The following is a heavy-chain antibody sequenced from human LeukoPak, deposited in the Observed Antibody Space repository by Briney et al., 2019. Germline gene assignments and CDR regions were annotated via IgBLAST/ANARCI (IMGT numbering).Heavy chain of an antibody. CDR1: GGSFSGYY. V-gene: IGHV4-34*01. CDR2: INHSGST. J-gene: IGHJ4*02. CDR3: ARGLVVVDDFDY. D-gene: IGHD2-2*01. Sequence: SETLSLTCAVYGGSFSGYYWSWIRQPPGKGLEWIGEINHSGSTNYNPSLKSRVTISVDPSKNQFSLKLSSVTAADTAVYYCARGLVVVDDFDYWGQGTLVTVYS.